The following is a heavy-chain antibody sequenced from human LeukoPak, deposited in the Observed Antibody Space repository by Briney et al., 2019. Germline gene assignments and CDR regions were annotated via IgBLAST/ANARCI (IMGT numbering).Heavy chain of an antibody. J-gene: IGHJ4*02. V-gene: IGHV4-59*08. CDR2: IYYSGST. D-gene: IGHD3-3*01. CDR3: ARHVEDDFPFDY. CDR1: GGSISSYY. Sequence: SETLSLTCTVSGGSISSYYWSWIRQLPGKGLEWIGYIYYSGSTNYNPSLKSRVTISVDTSKNQFSLKLSSVTAADTAVYYCARHVEDDFPFDYWGQGTLVTVSS.